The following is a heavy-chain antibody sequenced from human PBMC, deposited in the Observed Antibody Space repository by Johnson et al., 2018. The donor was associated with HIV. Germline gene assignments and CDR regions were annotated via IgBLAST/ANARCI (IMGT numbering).Heavy chain of an antibody. CDR1: GFTFSYYG. D-gene: IGHD2-15*01. CDR3: VRDTGYCSGGRCDDAFDV. CDR2: IGNDGSNK. V-gene: IGHV3-33*01. Sequence: HVQLVESGGDWVQRGGSLRLSCAASGFTFSYYGMHWVRQAPGKGLEWVAVIGNDGSNKFYADSVKGRFTISRDNSRNTVYLQMNSLRVEDTAVYYCVRDTGYCSGGRCDDAFDVWGQGTVVTVSS. J-gene: IGHJ3*01.